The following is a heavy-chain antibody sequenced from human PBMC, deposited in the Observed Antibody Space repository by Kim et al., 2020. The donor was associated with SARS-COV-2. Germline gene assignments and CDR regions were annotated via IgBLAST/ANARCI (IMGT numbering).Heavy chain of an antibody. Sequence: GGSPRLSCAASGFTFSSYWMSWVRQAPGKGLEWVANIKQDGSEKYYVESVKGRFTISRDNAKNSLYLQMNSLRAEDTAVYYCVRGANFTPYYFDYWGQGTLVTVSS. V-gene: IGHV3-7*04. CDR1: GFTFSSYW. D-gene: IGHD1-1*01. CDR3: VRGANFTPYYFDY. J-gene: IGHJ4*02. CDR2: IKQDGSEK.